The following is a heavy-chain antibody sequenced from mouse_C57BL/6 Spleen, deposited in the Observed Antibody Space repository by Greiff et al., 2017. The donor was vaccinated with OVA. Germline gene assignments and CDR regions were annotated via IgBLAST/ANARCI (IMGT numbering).Heavy chain of an antibody. CDR3: VRESSNWPYYFDY. D-gene: IGHD4-1*01. J-gene: IGHJ2*01. CDR1: GFTFNTYA. Sequence: EVHLVESGGGLVQPKGSLKLSCAASGFTFNTYAMHWVRQAPGKGLECVARIRSKSSNYATYYADSVKDRFTISRDDAQSMLYLQMNNLKTEDTAMYYCVRESSNWPYYFDYWGQGTTLTVSS. CDR2: IRSKSSNYAT. V-gene: IGHV10-3*01.